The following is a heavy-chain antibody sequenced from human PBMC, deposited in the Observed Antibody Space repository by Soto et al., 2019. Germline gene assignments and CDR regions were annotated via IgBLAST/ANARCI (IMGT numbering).Heavy chain of an antibody. V-gene: IGHV4-28*01. J-gene: IGHJ4*02. CDR2: IYYSGST. CDR3: ATGTTMVKVDS. D-gene: IGHD5-18*01. Sequence: SETLSLTCAVFGYSITSRDWWGWIRQPPGKGLEWIGYIYYSGSTYYSPSLKSRITMSIDTSKNQFSLKLSSVTAVDTAVYYCATGTTMVKVDSWGQGTLVTVSS. CDR1: GYSITSRDW.